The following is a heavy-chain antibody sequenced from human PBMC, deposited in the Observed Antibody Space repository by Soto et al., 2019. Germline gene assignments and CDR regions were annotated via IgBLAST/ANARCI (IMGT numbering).Heavy chain of an antibody. Sequence: QVHLVESGGGVVQPGRSLRLSCAASGFTFSSYAMHWVRQAPGKGLEWLAHISHDGSNNYYADSVKGRFTISRDNSKNMVYLQMNSLRVDDTAVYYCARDRSMVVVVPGYWGQGTLVTVSS. CDR1: GFTFSSYA. V-gene: IGHV3-30-3*01. J-gene: IGHJ4*02. D-gene: IGHD2-2*01. CDR3: ARDRSMVVVVPGY. CDR2: ISHDGSNN.